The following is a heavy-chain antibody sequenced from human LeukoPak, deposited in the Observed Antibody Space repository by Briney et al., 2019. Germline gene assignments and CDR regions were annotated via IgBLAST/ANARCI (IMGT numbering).Heavy chain of an antibody. J-gene: IGHJ3*02. CDR1: GGSISSYY. Sequence: SETLSLTCTVSGGSISSYYWSWIRQPPGKGLEWIGYIYYSGSTNYNPSLKSRVTISVDTSKNQFSLKLSSVTAADTAVYYCARESVAVAGTGAGAFDIWGQGTMVTVSS. V-gene: IGHV4-59*01. CDR3: ARESVAVAGTGAGAFDI. CDR2: IYYSGST. D-gene: IGHD6-19*01.